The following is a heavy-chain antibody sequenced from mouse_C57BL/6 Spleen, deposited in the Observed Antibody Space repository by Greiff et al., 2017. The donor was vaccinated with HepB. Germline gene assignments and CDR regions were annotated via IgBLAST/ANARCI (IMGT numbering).Heavy chain of an antibody. CDR2: IDPNSGGT. V-gene: IGHV1-72*01. CDR1: GYTFTSYW. CDR3: ARWESGGNYLYFDV. Sequence: QVQLQQPGAELVKPGASVKLSCKASGYTFTSYWMHWVKQRPGRGLEWIGRIDPNSGGTKYNEKFKSKAALTVDKPSSTAYMQLISLTSDDSAVYYCARWESGGNYLYFDVWGTGTTVTVSS. D-gene: IGHD2-1*01. J-gene: IGHJ1*03.